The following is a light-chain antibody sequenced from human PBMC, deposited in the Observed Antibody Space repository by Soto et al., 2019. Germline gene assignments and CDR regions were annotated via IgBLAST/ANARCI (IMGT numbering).Light chain of an antibody. V-gene: IGLV1-51*02. J-gene: IGLJ1*01. Sequence: QSVLTQPPSVSAAPGQKVTISCSGSTSNIGNNYVSWFQQLPGTAPKLLIYENDKRPSGIPDRFSGSTSGTSATLGITGLQTGDEADYYCGTWDSSLSGYGFATGTKVT. CDR2: END. CDR1: TSNIGNNY. CDR3: GTWDSSLSGYG.